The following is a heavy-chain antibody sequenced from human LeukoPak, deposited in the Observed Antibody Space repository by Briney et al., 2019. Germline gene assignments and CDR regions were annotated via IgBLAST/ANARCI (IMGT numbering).Heavy chain of an antibody. V-gene: IGHV3-21*01. Sequence: GGSLRLSCAASGFRFSGYWMTWVRQAPGKGLEWVSSISSSSSYIYYADSVKGRFTISRDNAKNSLYLQMNSLRAEDTAVYYCARARGEVDYWGQGTLVTVSS. CDR1: GFRFSGYW. CDR3: ARARGEVDY. CDR2: ISSSSSYI. J-gene: IGHJ4*02. D-gene: IGHD3-16*01.